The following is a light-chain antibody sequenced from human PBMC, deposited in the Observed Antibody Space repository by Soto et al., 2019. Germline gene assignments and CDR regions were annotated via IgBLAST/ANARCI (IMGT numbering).Light chain of an antibody. Sequence: DIQMTQSPSTLSASVGDRVTITCRASQSIRNWLAWYQQKPGKAPKLLIYDASTMQGGVPSRFSGVGSGTELTLTISSLEPDDVATYYCQQYTNYSPSWTFGQGTSVGIK. CDR1: QSIRNW. J-gene: IGKJ1*01. V-gene: IGKV1-5*01. CDR3: QQYTNYSPSWT. CDR2: DAS.